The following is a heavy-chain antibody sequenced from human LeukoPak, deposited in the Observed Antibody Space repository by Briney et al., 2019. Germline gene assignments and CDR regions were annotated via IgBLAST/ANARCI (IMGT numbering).Heavy chain of an antibody. CDR1: GGSISSSSYY. CDR3: ARAAYGGHYYYYYYMDV. D-gene: IGHD4-23*01. V-gene: IGHV4-39*07. CDR2: IYYSGST. Sequence: SQTLSLTCTVSGGSISSSSYYWGWIRQPPGKGLEWIGSIYYSGSTYYNPSLKSRVTISVDTSKNQFSLKLSSVTAADTAVYYCARAAYGGHYYYYYYMDVWGKGTTVTVSS. J-gene: IGHJ6*03.